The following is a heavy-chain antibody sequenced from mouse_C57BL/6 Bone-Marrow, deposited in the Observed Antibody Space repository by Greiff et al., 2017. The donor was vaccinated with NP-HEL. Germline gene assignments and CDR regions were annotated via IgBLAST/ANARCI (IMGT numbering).Heavy chain of an antibody. CDR3: ARDSSGSAWFAY. Sequence: QVQLQQPGAELVKPGASVKLSCKASGYTFTSYWMQWVKQRPGQGLEWIGGIDPSDSYTNYNQKFKGKATLTVDTSSSTAYMQLSSLTSEDSAVYYCARDSSGSAWFAYWGQGTLVTVSA. D-gene: IGHD3-2*02. CDR2: IDPSDSYT. CDR1: GYTFTSYW. J-gene: IGHJ3*01. V-gene: IGHV1-50*01.